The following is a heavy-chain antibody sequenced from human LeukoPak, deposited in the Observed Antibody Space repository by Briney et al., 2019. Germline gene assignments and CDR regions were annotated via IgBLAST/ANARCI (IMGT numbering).Heavy chain of an antibody. CDR1: GFTFNKFP. CDR3: ARGDGGEVDH. D-gene: IGHD3-16*01. Sequence: PGRSLRLSCAASGFTFNKFPMHWVRQAPGKGLEWMAAVSSGGNIKNYADSVKGRFTISRGNSKNTLYLQMNSLGPEDAAVYYCARGDGGEVDHWGQGTLVTVSS. V-gene: IGHV3-30-3*01. CDR2: VSSGGNIK. J-gene: IGHJ4*02.